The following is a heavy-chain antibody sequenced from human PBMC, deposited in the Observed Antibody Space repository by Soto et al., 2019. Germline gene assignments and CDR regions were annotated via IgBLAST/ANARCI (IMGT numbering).Heavy chain of an antibody. CDR2: ISGSGGST. V-gene: IGHV3-23*01. CDR3: AKGYCSGGSCYVADP. CDR1: GFTFSSYA. J-gene: IGHJ5*02. Sequence: WGSLRLSCAASGFTFSSYAMSWVRQAPGKGLEWVSAISGSGGSTYYADSVKGRFTISRDNSKNTLYLQMNSLRAEDTAVYYCAKGYCSGGSCYVADPWGQGTLVTVSS. D-gene: IGHD2-15*01.